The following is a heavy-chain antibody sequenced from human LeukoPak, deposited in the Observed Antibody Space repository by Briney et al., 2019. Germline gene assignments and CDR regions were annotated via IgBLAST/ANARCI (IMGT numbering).Heavy chain of an antibody. CDR3: ARASASGWFPPPDY. Sequence: GGSLRLSCAASGFTFSIFCMTWVRQAPGKGLEWVANIKQDGSEKYYVDSVKGRFTISRDNAENSLYLQMNSLRAEDTALYYCARASASGWFPPPDYWGQGTLVTVSS. V-gene: IGHV3-7*04. D-gene: IGHD6-19*01. J-gene: IGHJ4*02. CDR1: GFTFSIFC. CDR2: IKQDGSEK.